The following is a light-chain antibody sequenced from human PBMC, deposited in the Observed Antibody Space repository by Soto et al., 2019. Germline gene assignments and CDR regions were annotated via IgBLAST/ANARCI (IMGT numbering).Light chain of an antibody. CDR1: QSISSW. CDR3: QQYNSYST. J-gene: IGKJ3*01. Sequence: DIQMTQSPSTLSASVGDRVTITCRASQSISSWLAWYQQKPGKAPKLLIYDASSLESGVPSSFSGSGSGTEFTLTISSLQPDDFATYYCQQYNSYSTFGPGTKVDIK. CDR2: DAS. V-gene: IGKV1-5*01.